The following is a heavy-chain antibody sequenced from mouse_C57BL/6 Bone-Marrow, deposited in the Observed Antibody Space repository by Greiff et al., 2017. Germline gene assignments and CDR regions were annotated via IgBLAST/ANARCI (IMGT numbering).Heavy chain of an antibody. CDR1: GFTFSSYG. D-gene: IGHD2-4*01. CDR2: LSSGGSYT. Sequence: EVQLVESGGDLVKPGGSLKLSCAASGFTFSSYGMSWVRQTPDKRLEWVATLSSGGSYTYYPDCVKGRFTISRDKAKNTLYLQMSSVKSEDTAMYYCERHGGLEDLAYWGQGTLVTVSA. V-gene: IGHV5-6*01. CDR3: ERHGGLEDLAY. J-gene: IGHJ3*01.